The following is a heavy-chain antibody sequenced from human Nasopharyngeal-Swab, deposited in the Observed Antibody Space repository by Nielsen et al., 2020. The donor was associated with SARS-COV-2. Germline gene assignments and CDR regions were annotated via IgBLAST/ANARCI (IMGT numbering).Heavy chain of an antibody. CDR3: ARPYYDSSGYDAWFDP. CDR1: GGSISSSSYY. J-gene: IGHJ5*02. D-gene: IGHD3-22*01. CDR2: IYYSGST. Sequence: SETLSLTCTVSGGSISSSSYYWGWIRQPPGKGLEWIGSIYYSGSTYYNPSLKSRVTISVDTSKNQFSLKLSSVTAADTAVYYCARPYYDSSGYDAWFDPRGQGTLVTVSS. V-gene: IGHV4-39*01.